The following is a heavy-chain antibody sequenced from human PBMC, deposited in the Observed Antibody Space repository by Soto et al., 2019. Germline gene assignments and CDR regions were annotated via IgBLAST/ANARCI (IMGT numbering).Heavy chain of an antibody. Sequence: SETLSLTCAVYGGSFSGYYWSWIRQPPGKGLEWIGEINHSGSTNYNPSLKSRVTISVDTSKNQFSLKLSSVTAADTAVYYCAREARIAVAGTPLDYWGQGTLVTVYS. CDR2: INHSGST. D-gene: IGHD6-19*01. CDR1: GGSFSGYY. V-gene: IGHV4-34*01. CDR3: AREARIAVAGTPLDY. J-gene: IGHJ4*02.